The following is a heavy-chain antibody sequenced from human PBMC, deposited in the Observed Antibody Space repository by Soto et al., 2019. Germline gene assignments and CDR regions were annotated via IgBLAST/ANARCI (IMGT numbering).Heavy chain of an antibody. CDR2: IYSGGST. V-gene: IGHV3-66*02. CDR3: ARGSPVYDY. CDR1: GFTVSSNY. J-gene: IGHJ4*02. Sequence: GGSLRLSCAASGFTVSSNYMNWVRQAPGKGLEWVSVIYSGGSTYYVDILKGRCTISRDNSKNTLYLQMNSLRAEDTAVYYCARGSPVYDYWGQGTLVTVSS.